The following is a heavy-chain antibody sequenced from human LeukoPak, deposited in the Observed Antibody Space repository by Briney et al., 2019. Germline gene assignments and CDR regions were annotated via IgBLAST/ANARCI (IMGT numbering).Heavy chain of an antibody. CDR3: AKAPVTSCRGAFCYPFDS. Sequence: GGSLRLSCAASGFTFTSYAVNWVRQAPGKGLKWVSSISGSGSSTYYADFVKGRFTISRDKSRNTLYLQMNSLRAEDTAVYYCAKAPVTSCRGAFCYPFDSWGQGTLVTVSS. D-gene: IGHD2-15*01. CDR1: GFTFTSYA. J-gene: IGHJ4*02. V-gene: IGHV3-23*01. CDR2: ISGSGSST.